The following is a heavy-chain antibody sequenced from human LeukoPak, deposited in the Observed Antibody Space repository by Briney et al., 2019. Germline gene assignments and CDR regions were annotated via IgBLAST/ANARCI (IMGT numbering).Heavy chain of an antibody. V-gene: IGHV3-23*01. J-gene: IGHJ1*01. Sequence: PGGSLRLSCAASGFTFRNYAMGWVRQAPGEGLEWVSTSSGSGDDTYYADSVKGRFTISRDNSKNTLYLQMSGLRAEDTAVYYCAKFRGIPTTVTQDWGQGTLVTVSS. CDR2: SSGSGDDT. CDR1: GFTFRNYA. CDR3: AKFRGIPTTVTQD. D-gene: IGHD4-17*01.